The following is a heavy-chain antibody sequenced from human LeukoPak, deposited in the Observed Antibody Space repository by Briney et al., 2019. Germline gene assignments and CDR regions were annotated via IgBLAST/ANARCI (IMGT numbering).Heavy chain of an antibody. CDR2: IYYSGST. Sequence: SETLSLTCTVSGDSISSYYWSWIRQSPGKGLEWVGSIYYSGSTNYNPSLKNRVTISIDTSKNQFSLKLSSVNAADTAVYSCARIWYNSIDYWGQGTLVTVSS. V-gene: IGHV4-59*01. CDR1: GDSISSYY. D-gene: IGHD6-13*01. J-gene: IGHJ4*02. CDR3: ARIWYNSIDY.